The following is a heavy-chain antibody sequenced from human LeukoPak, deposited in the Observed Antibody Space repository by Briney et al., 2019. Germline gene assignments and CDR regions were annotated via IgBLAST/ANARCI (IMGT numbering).Heavy chain of an antibody. Sequence: GASVKVSCKASGGTFSSYAISWVRQATGQGLEWMGWMNPNSGNTGYAQKFQGRVTMTRNTSISTAYMELSSLRSEDTAVYYCARLGYCSGGSCSWYYYYYYMDVWGKGTTVTISS. CDR2: MNPNSGNT. CDR1: GGTFSSYA. CDR3: ARLGYCSGGSCSWYYYYYYMDV. V-gene: IGHV1-8*02. J-gene: IGHJ6*03. D-gene: IGHD2-15*01.